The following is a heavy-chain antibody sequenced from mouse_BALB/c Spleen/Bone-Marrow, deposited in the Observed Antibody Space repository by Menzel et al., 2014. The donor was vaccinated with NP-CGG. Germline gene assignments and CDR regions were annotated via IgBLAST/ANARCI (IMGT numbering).Heavy chain of an antibody. J-gene: IGHJ4*01. CDR2: INPYNDGT. D-gene: IGHD2-4*01. V-gene: IGHV1-14*01. CDR1: GYTFSAYV. Sequence: EVQLQQSGPELVKPWASVKMSCKASGYTFSAYVMHWVQQKPGQGLEWIGYINPYNDGTKYNEKFKGKATLTSDKSSSTAYMELSSLTSEDSAVYYCAREGGLRRGDYYAMDYWGQGTSVTVSS. CDR3: AREGGLRRGDYYAMDY.